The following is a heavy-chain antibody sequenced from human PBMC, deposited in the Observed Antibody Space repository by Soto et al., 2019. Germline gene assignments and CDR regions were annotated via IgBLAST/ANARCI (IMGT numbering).Heavy chain of an antibody. D-gene: IGHD3-3*01. Sequence: EAQLVESGGALVQPGGSLRLSCVASGFTFSPYSMSWVRQAPGKGLEWVSYISSDSNTIYYADSVRGRFTISRNNAKNSLYLQMNSLRDEDTAVYYCAMSSLGDHYDFWGDYPDAGMDVWGLGTTVTVSS. CDR3: AMSSLGDHYDFWGDYPDAGMDV. V-gene: IGHV3-48*02. J-gene: IGHJ6*02. CDR1: GFTFSPYS. CDR2: ISSDSNTI.